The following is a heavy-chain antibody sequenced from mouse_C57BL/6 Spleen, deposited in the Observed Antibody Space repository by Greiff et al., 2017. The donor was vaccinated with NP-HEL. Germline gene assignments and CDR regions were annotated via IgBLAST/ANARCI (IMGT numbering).Heavy chain of an antibody. J-gene: IGHJ2*01. D-gene: IGHD4-1*01. V-gene: IGHV1-59*01. CDR1: GYTFTSYW. Sequence: QVQLKQPGAELVRPGTSVKLSCKASGYTFTSYWMHWVKQRPGQGLEWIGVIDPSDSYTNYNQKFKGKATLTVDTSSSTAYMQLSSLTSEDSAVYYCAGNWDGDYWGQGTTLTVSS. CDR2: IDPSDSYT. CDR3: AGNWDGDY.